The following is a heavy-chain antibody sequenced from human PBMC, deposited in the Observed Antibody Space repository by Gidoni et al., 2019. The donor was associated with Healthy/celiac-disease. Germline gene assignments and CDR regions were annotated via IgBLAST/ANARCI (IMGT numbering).Heavy chain of an antibody. CDR1: GFTFDDYA. D-gene: IGHD6-19*01. J-gene: IGHJ4*02. V-gene: IGHV3-9*01. CDR2: ISWNSGSI. CDR3: AKPYSSGWYGRALFDY. Sequence: EVQLVESGGGLVQPGRSLRPSCAASGFTFDDYAMHWVRQSPGKGLEGVSGISWNSGSIGYADSVKGRFTISRDNAKNSLYLQMNSLRAEDTALYYCAKPYSSGWYGRALFDYWGQGTLVTVSS.